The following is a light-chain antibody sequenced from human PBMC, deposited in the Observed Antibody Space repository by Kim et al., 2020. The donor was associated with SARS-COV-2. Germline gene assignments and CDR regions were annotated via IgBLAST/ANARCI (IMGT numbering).Light chain of an antibody. CDR3: SSYTGSTPNV. CDR2: DVS. Sequence: QSALTQPASVSGSPGQSITISCTGTSSDVGGYNYVSWYQQHPGKAPKLMIYDVSNRPSGVSNRFSGSKSGNTASLTISGLQAEDEADYYCSSYTGSTPNVFGTGTKVTVL. CDR1: SSDVGGYNY. V-gene: IGLV2-14*03. J-gene: IGLJ1*01.